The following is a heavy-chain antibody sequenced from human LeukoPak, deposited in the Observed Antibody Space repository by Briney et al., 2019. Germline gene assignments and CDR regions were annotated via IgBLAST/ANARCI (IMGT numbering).Heavy chain of an antibody. J-gene: IGHJ4*02. CDR1: GGSISSGGYY. CDR3: ARDRGPYSGYDSYYFDY. CDR2: IYYSGST. V-gene: IGHV4-31*03. Sequence: PSETLSLICTVSGGSISSGGYYWSWIRQHPGKGLEWIGYIYYSGSTYYNPPLKSRVTISVDTSKNQFSLKLSSVTAADTAVYYCARDRGPYSGYDSYYFDYWGQGTLVTVSS. D-gene: IGHD5-12*01.